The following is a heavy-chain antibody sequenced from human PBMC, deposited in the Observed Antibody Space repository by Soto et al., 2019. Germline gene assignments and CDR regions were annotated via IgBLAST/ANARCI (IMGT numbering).Heavy chain of an antibody. V-gene: IGHV1-18*01. D-gene: IGHD1-26*01. CDR1: GYTFTSYG. J-gene: IGHJ6*02. CDR3: ARGGFGWEQIHYYYGMDV. CDR2: ISAYNGNT. Sequence: GASVKVSCKASGYTFTSYGISGVRQAPGQGLEWMGWISAYNGNTNYAQKLQGRVTMTTDTSTSTAYMELRSLRSDDTAVYYCARGGFGWEQIHYYYGMDVWGQGTTVTVYS.